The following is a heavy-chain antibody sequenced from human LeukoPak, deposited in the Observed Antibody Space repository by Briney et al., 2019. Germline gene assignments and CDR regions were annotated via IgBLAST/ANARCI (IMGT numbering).Heavy chain of an antibody. CDR1: GGSFSGYY. CDR3: ARLSMTTVTN. Sequence: SETLSLTCAVYGGSFSGYYWSWIRQPPGKGLEWIGEINHSGSTNYNPSLKSRVTISVDTSKNQFSLKLSSVTAADTAVYYCARLSMTTVTNWGQGTLVTVSS. D-gene: IGHD4-17*01. CDR2: INHSGST. J-gene: IGHJ4*02. V-gene: IGHV4-34*01.